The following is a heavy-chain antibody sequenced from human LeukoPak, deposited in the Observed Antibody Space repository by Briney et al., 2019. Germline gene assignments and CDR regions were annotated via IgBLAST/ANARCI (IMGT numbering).Heavy chain of an antibody. J-gene: IGHJ3*02. D-gene: IGHD1-1*01. Sequence: SETLSLTCNVSGASISSYYWSWIRQPAGKGMEWIGRIYTSANTNYSPSFKSRATISIDRSKNQFSLNLPSVTAADTAVYYCARDRIWNDAGHDPFDIWGQGTMVTVSS. CDR3: ARDRIWNDAGHDPFDI. CDR2: IYTSANT. CDR1: GASISSYY. V-gene: IGHV4-4*07.